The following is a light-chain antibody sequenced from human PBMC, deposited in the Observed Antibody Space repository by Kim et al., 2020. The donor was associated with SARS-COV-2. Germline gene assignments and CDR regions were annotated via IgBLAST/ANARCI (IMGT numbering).Light chain of an antibody. CDR2: KAS. CDR1: QGISSW. CDR3: QQYNTYSWT. V-gene: IGKV1-5*03. J-gene: IGKJ1*01. Sequence: ATVGDRVTITRRASQGISSWLAWYQQEPGKVPTLLIYKASSLESGVPSRFSGSGSGTELTLTISSRRADGFTTCCCQQYNTYSWTFGRRTKVDIK.